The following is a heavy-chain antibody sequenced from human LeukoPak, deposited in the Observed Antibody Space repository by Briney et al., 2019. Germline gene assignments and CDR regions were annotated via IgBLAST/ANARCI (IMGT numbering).Heavy chain of an antibody. D-gene: IGHD4-17*01. V-gene: IGHV3-9*01. J-gene: IGHJ4*02. CDR2: ISWNSGSI. CDR1: GFTFDDYA. Sequence: GGSLRLSCAASGFTFDDYAMHWVRHAPGKGLEWVSGISWNSGSIGYADSVKGRFTISRDNAKNSLYLQMNSLRAEDTALYYCAKEHPYGYWGQGTLVTVSS. CDR3: AKEHPYGY.